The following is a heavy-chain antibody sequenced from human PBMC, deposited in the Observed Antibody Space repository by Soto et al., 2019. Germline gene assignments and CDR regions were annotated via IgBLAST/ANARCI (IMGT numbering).Heavy chain of an antibody. V-gene: IGHV3-48*01. D-gene: IGHD6-13*01. J-gene: IGHJ4*02. CDR3: ARGGPLQAYSSAWYLDY. CDR2: ISSSSGTI. Sequence: PGGSLRLSCAASGFTFSSYAMSWVRQAPGKGLEWVSYISSSSGTIYYADSVKGRFTISRDNAKNSLYLQMNSLRVEDTAVYYCARGGPLQAYSSAWYLDYWGQGALVTVSS. CDR1: GFTFSSYA.